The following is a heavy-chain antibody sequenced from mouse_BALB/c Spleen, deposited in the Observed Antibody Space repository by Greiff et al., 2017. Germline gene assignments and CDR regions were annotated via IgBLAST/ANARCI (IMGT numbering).Heavy chain of an antibody. J-gene: IGHJ2*01. CDR3: ARYGYVYYFDY. CDR1: GFTFSSYG. D-gene: IGHD2-2*01. CDR2: INSNGGST. V-gene: IGHV5-6-3*01. Sequence: EVKLVESGGGLVQPGGSLKLTCAASGFTFSSYGMSWVRQTPDKRLELVATINSNGGSTYYPDSVKGRFTISRDNAKNTLYLQMSSLKSEDTAMYYCARYGYVYYFDYWGQGTTLTVSS.